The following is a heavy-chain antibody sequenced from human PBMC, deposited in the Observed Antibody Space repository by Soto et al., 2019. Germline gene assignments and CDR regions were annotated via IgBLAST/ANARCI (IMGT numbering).Heavy chain of an antibody. V-gene: IGHV3-23*01. D-gene: IGHD2-2*01. Sequence: EVQLLESGGGLVQPGGSLRLSCAASGFTFSSYAMSWVRQAPGKGLEWVSAISGSGGSTYYADSVKGRFTISRDNSKNTLYLQMNSLRAEDTAVYYCANEDIVVVPAAPTDFQHWGQGTLVTVSS. CDR1: GFTFSSYA. CDR2: ISGSGGST. J-gene: IGHJ1*01. CDR3: ANEDIVVVPAAPTDFQH.